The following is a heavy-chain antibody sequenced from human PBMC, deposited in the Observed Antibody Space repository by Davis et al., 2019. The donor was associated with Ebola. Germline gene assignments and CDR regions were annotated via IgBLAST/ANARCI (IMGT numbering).Heavy chain of an antibody. CDR3: ARETTVTLIDY. CDR1: GGSFCGYY. Sequence: SETLSLTCAVYGGSFCGYYWSWIRQPPGKGLEWIGEINHSGSTNYNPSLKSRVTISVDTSKNQFSLKLSSVTAADTAVYYCARETTVTLIDYWGQGTLVTVSS. V-gene: IGHV4-34*01. CDR2: INHSGST. D-gene: IGHD4-17*01. J-gene: IGHJ4*02.